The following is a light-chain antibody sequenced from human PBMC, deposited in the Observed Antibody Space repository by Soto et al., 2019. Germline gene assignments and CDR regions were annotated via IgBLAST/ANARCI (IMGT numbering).Light chain of an antibody. CDR2: GAS. V-gene: IGKV3-20*01. CDR1: QSVSSSY. Sequence: EIVLTQSPGTLSLSPGERATLSCRASQSVSSSYLAWYQQKPGQAPRLLIYGASSRATGIPDRFSGSGSGTDFTLTISRLEPEDFAVYYCQQLNSYPTFGGGTKVEIK. J-gene: IGKJ4*01. CDR3: QQLNSYPT.